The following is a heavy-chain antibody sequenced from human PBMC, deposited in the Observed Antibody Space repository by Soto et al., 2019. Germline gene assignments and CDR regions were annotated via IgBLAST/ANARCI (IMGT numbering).Heavy chain of an antibody. J-gene: IGHJ5*02. CDR2: IYNSGST. D-gene: IGHD6-13*01. V-gene: IGHV4-39*01. Sequence: SETLSLTCTVSGGSISSSSFHWGWIRQPPGKGLEWIGSIYNSGSTYYSPSLKSRVTISVDTSKNQFSMKLSSVTAADTAVYYCARRERAAGTDWWFDPWGQGTLVT. CDR1: GGSISSSSFH. CDR3: ARRERAAGTDWWFDP.